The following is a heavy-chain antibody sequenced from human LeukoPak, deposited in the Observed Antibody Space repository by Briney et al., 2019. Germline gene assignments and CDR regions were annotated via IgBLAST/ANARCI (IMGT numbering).Heavy chain of an antibody. CDR1: GYTFTSYD. CDR2: MSPNSGDT. V-gene: IGHV1-8*01. CDR3: ARGPPNWGYDY. J-gene: IGHJ4*02. D-gene: IGHD7-27*01. Sequence: ASVKVSCKASGYTFTSYDFNWVRQATGQRPEWMGWMSPNSGDTGYAQKFQDRVTMTRNTSISTAYMELSSLRSDDTAVFYCARGPPNWGYDYWGPGTLVTVSS.